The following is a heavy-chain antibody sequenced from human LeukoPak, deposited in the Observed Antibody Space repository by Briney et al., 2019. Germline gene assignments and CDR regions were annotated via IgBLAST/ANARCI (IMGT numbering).Heavy chain of an antibody. J-gene: IGHJ4*02. CDR3: AKGRGYCTGGSCYSDY. Sequence: GGALRLSCAASGFTFNNYAMSWVRQAPGKGLEWLSSISGSGGSTYYADSVKGRFTISRDNSKNTLYLQMNSLRVEDTAIYYCAKGRGYCTGGSCYSDYWGQGTLVTVSS. V-gene: IGHV3-23*01. D-gene: IGHD2-15*01. CDR1: GFTFNNYA. CDR2: ISGSGGST.